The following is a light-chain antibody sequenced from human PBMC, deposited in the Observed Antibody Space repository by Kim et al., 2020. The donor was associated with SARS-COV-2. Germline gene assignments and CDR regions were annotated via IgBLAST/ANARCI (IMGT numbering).Light chain of an antibody. CDR1: QSLSGIC. J-gene: IGKJ1*01. V-gene: IGKV3-20*01. CDR2: GAS. CDR3: QQYGSSSWT. Sequence: SPGKIATHTCRARQSLSGICLAWYQQRPGQAPRLLIYGASSRATGTPDRFSGSGSETDFTLTISSLEPEDFAVYYCQQYGSSSWTFGQGTKVDIK.